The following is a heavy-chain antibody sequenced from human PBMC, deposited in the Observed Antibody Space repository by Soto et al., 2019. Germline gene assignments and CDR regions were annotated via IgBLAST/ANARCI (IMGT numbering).Heavy chain of an antibody. CDR3: ARHIAVPRTRGFAY. Sequence: QVHLQESGPGLVNPSWTLSLTCAVAGGSITTNWWSWVRQPPGKGLEWFGEIYHSGPTNDNPSLRGRVPISVDKSNSQVSLHLNSLTAAEPAIYYCARHIAVPRTRGFAYWGQGHLVTVSS. D-gene: IGHD6-19*01. J-gene: IGHJ4*02. CDR2: IYHSGPT. CDR1: GGSITTNW. V-gene: IGHV4-4*02.